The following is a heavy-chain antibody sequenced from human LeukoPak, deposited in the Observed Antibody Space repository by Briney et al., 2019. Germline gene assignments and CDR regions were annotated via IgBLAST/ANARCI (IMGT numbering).Heavy chain of an antibody. CDR2: ISGSGSNT. V-gene: IGHV3-23*01. J-gene: IGHJ4*02. CDR1: GFTFANYA. D-gene: IGHD3-16*01. Sequence: GGSLRLSCAASGFTFANYAMTWVRQAPGKGLDWVSLISGSGSNTYYTDSVQGRFTISRDNSRNTLYPQMSSLRAEDTAIYYCAKERGISYTYEFDYWGQGALVTVSS. CDR3: AKERGISYTYEFDY.